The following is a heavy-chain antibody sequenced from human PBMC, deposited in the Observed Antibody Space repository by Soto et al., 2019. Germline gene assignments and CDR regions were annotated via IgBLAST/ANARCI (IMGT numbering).Heavy chain of an antibody. CDR1: GFSFSDSY. V-gene: IGHV3-11*06. Sequence: QEHLVESGGGVVQPGGSLTLSCTASGFSFSDSYMSWVRQAPGKGLEWVAYISGSSGYTGYADSVKGRFTISRDNAKNSLYLQMNSLRVEDTAVYYCARDRGGYGPPDVWGQGTTVTVSS. D-gene: IGHD3-10*01. J-gene: IGHJ6*02. CDR2: ISGSSGYT. CDR3: ARDRGGYGPPDV.